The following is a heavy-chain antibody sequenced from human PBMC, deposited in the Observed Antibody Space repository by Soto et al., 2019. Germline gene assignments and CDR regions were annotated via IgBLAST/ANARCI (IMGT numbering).Heavy chain of an antibody. D-gene: IGHD6-19*01. J-gene: IGHJ4*02. CDR3: AKDRGQWRPEGLDY. CDR2: ISYDGSNK. Sequence: QVQLVESGGGVVQPGRSLRLSCAASGFTFSSYGMHWVRQAPGKGLEWVAVISYDGSNKYYADSVKGRFTISRDNSKNTLYLQMNSLRAEDTAVYYCAKDRGQWRPEGLDYWGQGTLVTVSS. V-gene: IGHV3-30*18. CDR1: GFTFSSYG.